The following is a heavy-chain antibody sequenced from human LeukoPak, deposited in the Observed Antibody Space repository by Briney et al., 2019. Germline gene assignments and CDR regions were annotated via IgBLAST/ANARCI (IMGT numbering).Heavy chain of an antibody. D-gene: IGHD7-27*01. V-gene: IGHV4-38-2*02. CDR2: MYHSGST. Sequence: SETLSLTCSVSGYSISSAYYWGWIRQPPGKGLEWIRTMYHSGSTNYNPSLKSRVTISVDTSKNQFSLKLSSVTAADTAVYFCARGFRGDNFDYWGQGTLVTVSS. J-gene: IGHJ4*02. CDR1: GYSISSAYY. CDR3: ARGFRGDNFDY.